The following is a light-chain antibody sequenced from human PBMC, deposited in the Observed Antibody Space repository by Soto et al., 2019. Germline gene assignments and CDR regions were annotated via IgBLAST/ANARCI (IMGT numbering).Light chain of an antibody. V-gene: IGKV3-15*01. Sequence: EMVMTQSPPTLSVSPGESATLSSRASQSVNSNYLAWYQQHPGQPPRLLIYGISTRATGIPARFSGSGSGTEFSLTISSLQSEDFAVYYCQQYSKWPITFGQGTRLEIK. CDR1: QSVNSN. J-gene: IGKJ5*01. CDR3: QQYSKWPIT. CDR2: GIS.